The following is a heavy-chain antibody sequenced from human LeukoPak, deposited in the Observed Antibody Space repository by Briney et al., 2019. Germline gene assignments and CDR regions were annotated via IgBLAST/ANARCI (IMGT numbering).Heavy chain of an antibody. J-gene: IGHJ4*02. CDR3: ARGTYHYDSSGYLDY. CDR1: GFTVSSNY. Sequence: GGSLRLSCAASGFTVSSNYMSWVRQAPGKGLEWVSVIYTGGSTYYADSVKGRFTISRDNSKNTLYLQMSILRAEDTAVYYCARGTYHYDSSGYLDYWGQGTLVTVSS. D-gene: IGHD3-22*01. V-gene: IGHV3-66*01. CDR2: IYTGGST.